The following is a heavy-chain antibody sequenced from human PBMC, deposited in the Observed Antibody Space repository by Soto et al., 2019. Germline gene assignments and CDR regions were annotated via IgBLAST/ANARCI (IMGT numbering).Heavy chain of an antibody. D-gene: IGHD3-9*01. CDR1: GGSISSSSYY. Sequence: SETLSITCTVSGGSISSSSYYWGWIRQPPGKGLEWIGSIYYSGSTYYNPSLKSRVTISVDTSKNQFSLKLSSVTAADTAVYYCARIEDYDILTGYYQGDAFDIWGQGTMVT. CDR2: IYYSGST. CDR3: ARIEDYDILTGYYQGDAFDI. J-gene: IGHJ3*02. V-gene: IGHV4-39*01.